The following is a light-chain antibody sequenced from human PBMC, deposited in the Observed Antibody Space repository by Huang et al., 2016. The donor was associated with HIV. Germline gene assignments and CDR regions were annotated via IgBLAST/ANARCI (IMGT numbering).Light chain of an antibody. Sequence: EIVLTQSPATLSVSPGERATLSCRARQSVSSYLAWYQQKPGQAPRLLIYDASNRATGIPARFSGSGSGTDFTLTISSLEPEDFAVYYCQQRSNWPRTFGQGTKVEIK. CDR1: QSVSSY. CDR3: QQRSNWPRT. CDR2: DAS. V-gene: IGKV3-11*01. J-gene: IGKJ1*01.